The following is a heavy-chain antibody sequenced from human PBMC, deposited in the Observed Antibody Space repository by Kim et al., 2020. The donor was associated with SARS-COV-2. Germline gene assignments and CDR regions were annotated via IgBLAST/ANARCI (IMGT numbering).Heavy chain of an antibody. D-gene: IGHD2-15*01. CDR3: ARGAHIVVVVAAKGSGYNWFDP. Sequence: ASVKVSCKASGYTFTSYAMHWVRQAPGQRLEWMGWINAGNGNTKYSQKFQGRVTITRDTSASTAYMELSSLRSEDTAVYYCARGAHIVVVVAAKGSGYNWFDPWGQGTLVTVSS. CDR2: INAGNGNT. CDR1: GYTFTSYA. J-gene: IGHJ5*02. V-gene: IGHV1-3*01.